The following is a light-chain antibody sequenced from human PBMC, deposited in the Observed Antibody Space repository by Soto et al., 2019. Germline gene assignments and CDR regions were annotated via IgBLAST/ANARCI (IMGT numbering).Light chain of an antibody. CDR2: QAS. CDR1: QSISSW. V-gene: IGKV1-5*03. Sequence: DVQMTQSPSALSASVADRFTITCRASQSISSWLAWYQQKPGKAPKLLIYQASTLESGVPSRFGGTGSGTEFTLTISSLQPDDFATYYCQQYNSYSEAFGQGTKV. CDR3: QQYNSYSEA. J-gene: IGKJ1*01.